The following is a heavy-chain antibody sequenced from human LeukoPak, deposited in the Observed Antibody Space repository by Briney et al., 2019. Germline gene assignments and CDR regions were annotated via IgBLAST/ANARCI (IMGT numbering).Heavy chain of an antibody. J-gene: IGHJ4*02. CDR1: GYTFTGYY. CDR2: INPNSGGT. CDR3: ARGSLRSGSPPSYYFDY. V-gene: IGHV1-2*02. D-gene: IGHD3-10*01. Sequence: GASVTVSCKASGYTFTGYYMHWVRQAPGQGLEWMGWINPNSGGTNYAQKFQGRVTMTRDTSISTAYMELSRLRSDDTAVYYCARGSLRSGSPPSYYFDYWGQGTLVTV.